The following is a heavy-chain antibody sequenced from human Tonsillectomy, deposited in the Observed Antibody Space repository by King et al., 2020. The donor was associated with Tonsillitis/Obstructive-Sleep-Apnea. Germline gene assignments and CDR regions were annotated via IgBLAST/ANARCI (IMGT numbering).Heavy chain of an antibody. CDR3: AKIVAVAGTGYMDV. CDR2: ISWNGGST. CDR1: GFTFDDYA. Sequence: VQLVESGGGLAQPGKSLRLSCAASGFTFDDYAMHWVRQAPGKGLEWVSGISWNGGSTDYVDSVKGRFTIFRDNAKKTLYLQMNSLRVEDTAVYYCAKIVAVAGTGYMDVWGKGTTVTVSS. D-gene: IGHD6-19*01. J-gene: IGHJ6*03. V-gene: IGHV3-9*01.